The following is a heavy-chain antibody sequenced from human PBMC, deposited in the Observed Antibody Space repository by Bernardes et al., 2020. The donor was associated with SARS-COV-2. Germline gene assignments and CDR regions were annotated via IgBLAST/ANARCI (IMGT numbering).Heavy chain of an antibody. D-gene: IGHD1-7*01. CDR2: ISWDGDK. J-gene: IGHJ6*02. V-gene: IGHV2-5*02. Sequence: SGPTLVKPTETVTLTCTFSGFSLTTHGVGVGWIRQPPGRALEWLALISWDGDKRYSPFLKSRLTITKDTSKNQVALTMTNMDPVDTATYYCALRFEVNGWNYWVDQDGLDVWGQGTTVTVSS. CDR3: ALRFEVNGWNYWVDQDGLDV. CDR1: GFSLTTHGVG.